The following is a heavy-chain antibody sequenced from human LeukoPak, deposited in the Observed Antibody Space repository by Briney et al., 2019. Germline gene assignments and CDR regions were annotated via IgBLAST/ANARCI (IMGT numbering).Heavy chain of an antibody. Sequence: SETLSLTCTVSGGSISSYYWSWIRQPPGEGLEWIGYIYSSGSAVYNPSLKSRVTMSEDTSKNQLSLRLSSVTAADTAVYYCARWFCSSNTCYHMDVWGKGTTVTVSS. CDR3: ARWFCSSNTCYHMDV. CDR1: GGSISSYY. D-gene: IGHD2-2*01. V-gene: IGHV4-59*01. J-gene: IGHJ6*03. CDR2: IYSSGSA.